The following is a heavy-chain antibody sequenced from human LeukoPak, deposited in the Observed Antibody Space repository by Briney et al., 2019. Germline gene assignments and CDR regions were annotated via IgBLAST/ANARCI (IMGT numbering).Heavy chain of an antibody. CDR1: GFTFSSSS. J-gene: IGHJ4*02. CDR2: IRRSSTYM. Sequence: PGGSLRLSCAASGFTFSSSSMIWVRQAPGKGLEWVSSIRRSSTYMYYADSVKGRFTISRDNAKNSLYLQMNSLRAEDTAMYYCARDGGYYYDVYYFDYWGQGTLITVSS. D-gene: IGHD3-22*01. CDR3: ARDGGYYYDVYYFDY. V-gene: IGHV3-21*01.